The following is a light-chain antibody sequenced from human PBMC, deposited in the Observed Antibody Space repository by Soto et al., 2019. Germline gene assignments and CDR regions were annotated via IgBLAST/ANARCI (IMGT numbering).Light chain of an antibody. CDR2: EVT. V-gene: IGLV2-14*01. J-gene: IGLJ1*01. CDR1: SGDIGSYNR. Sequence: QSALTRPASVSGSPGQSITIPYTGTSGDIGSYNRVSWYQQHPGKAPKLIIYEVTDRPSGVSNRFSGSKSGNTASLTISGLQAEDEAEYYCSSYTNINTRACVFGTGTKLTVL. CDR3: SSYTNINTRACV.